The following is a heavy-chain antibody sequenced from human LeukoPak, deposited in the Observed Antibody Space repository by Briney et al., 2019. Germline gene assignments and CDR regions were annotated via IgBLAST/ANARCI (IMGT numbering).Heavy chain of an antibody. CDR3: AKVAVAGTGY. CDR1: GFTFSSYA. J-gene: IGHJ4*02. D-gene: IGHD6-19*01. V-gene: IGHV3-30-3*01. Sequence: GGSLRLSCAASGFTFSSYAMRWVRQAPGKGLEWVAVISYDGSNKYYADSVKGRFTISRDNSKNALYLQMNSLRAEDTAVYYCAKVAVAGTGYWGQGTLVTVSS. CDR2: ISYDGSNK.